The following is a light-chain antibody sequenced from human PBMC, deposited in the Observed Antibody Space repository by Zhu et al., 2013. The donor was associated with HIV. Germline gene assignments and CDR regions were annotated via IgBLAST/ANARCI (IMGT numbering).Light chain of an antibody. Sequence: ETVMTQTPLSLSVTPGQPASISCKASQSLVNSEGKTLLYWYLQRPGQSPHLLIYEVSNRFSGVPDRFSGSGSGTDFTLQISRVEADDVGIYYCMQSIELPRTFGQGTKVEIK. V-gene: IGKV2D-29*02. CDR3: MQSIELPRT. CDR2: EVS. CDR1: QSLVNSEGKTL. J-gene: IGKJ1*01.